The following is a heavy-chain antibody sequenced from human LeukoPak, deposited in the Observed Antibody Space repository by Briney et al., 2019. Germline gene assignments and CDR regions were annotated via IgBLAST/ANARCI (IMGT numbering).Heavy chain of an antibody. J-gene: IGHJ4*02. CDR1: GGSISSSSYY. CDR3: WRLYFDSSGYYQIFYLDY. V-gene: IGHV4-39*01. Sequence: PSETLSLTCTVSGGSISSSSYYWGWLRQPPGTGLEWIGSIYYSGSTYYNPSLKRRVTISVDTSKNQFLPKLTSAHAAGKALYYCWRLYFDSSGYYQIFYLDYWGQGTLVTVSS. D-gene: IGHD3-22*01. CDR2: IYYSGST.